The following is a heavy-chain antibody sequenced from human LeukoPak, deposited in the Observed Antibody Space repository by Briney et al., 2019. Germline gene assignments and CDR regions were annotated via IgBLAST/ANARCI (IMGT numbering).Heavy chain of an antibody. CDR1: GFTFSSYA. CDR2: ISGSGGST. Sequence: LAGGSLRLSCAASGFTFSSYAMSWVRQVPGKGLEWVSAISGSGGSTYYADSVKGRFTISRDNSKNTLYLQMNSLRAEDTAVYYCAKGVAYVWGSLYYFDYWGQGTLVTVSS. CDR3: AKGVAYVWGSLYYFDY. J-gene: IGHJ4*02. D-gene: IGHD3-16*01. V-gene: IGHV3-23*01.